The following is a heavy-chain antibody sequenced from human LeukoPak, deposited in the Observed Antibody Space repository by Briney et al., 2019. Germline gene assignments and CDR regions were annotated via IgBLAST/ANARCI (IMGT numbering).Heavy chain of an antibody. Sequence: SETLSLTCTVSGGSISSYYWSWIRQPAGKGLEWIGRIYTSGSTNYNPSLKSRVTMSVDTSKNQFSLKLSSVTAADTAVYYCARVNYYDSSSLNYYYYGMDVWGQGTTVTVSS. D-gene: IGHD3-22*01. CDR2: IYTSGST. J-gene: IGHJ6*02. V-gene: IGHV4-4*07. CDR1: GGSISSYY. CDR3: ARVNYYDSSSLNYYYYGMDV.